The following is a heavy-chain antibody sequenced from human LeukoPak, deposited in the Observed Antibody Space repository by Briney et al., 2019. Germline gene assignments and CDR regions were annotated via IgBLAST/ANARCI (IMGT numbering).Heavy chain of an antibody. Sequence: QPGRSLRFSCAASGFTFDDYAIHWVRQAPGKGLEWVSGISWNSGSIGYADSVKGRFTISRDNAKNSLYLQMNSLRAEDTALYYCARASVVVAGLDYWGQGTLVTVSS. D-gene: IGHD2-15*01. V-gene: IGHV3-9*01. J-gene: IGHJ4*02. CDR3: ARASVVVAGLDY. CDR2: ISWNSGSI. CDR1: GFTFDDYA.